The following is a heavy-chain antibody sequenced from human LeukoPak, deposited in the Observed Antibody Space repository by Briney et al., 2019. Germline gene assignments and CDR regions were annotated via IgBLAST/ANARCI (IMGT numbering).Heavy chain of an antibody. D-gene: IGHD3-3*01. CDR1: GGSISSYY. V-gene: IGHV4-4*07. Sequence: PSETLSLTCTVSGGSISSYYWSWIRQLAGKGLEWIGRIYTSGSTNYNPSLKSRVTMSVDTSKNQFSLKLSSVTAADTAVYYCARDPLFWREGWFDPWGQGTLVTVSS. CDR2: IYTSGST. J-gene: IGHJ5*02. CDR3: ARDPLFWREGWFDP.